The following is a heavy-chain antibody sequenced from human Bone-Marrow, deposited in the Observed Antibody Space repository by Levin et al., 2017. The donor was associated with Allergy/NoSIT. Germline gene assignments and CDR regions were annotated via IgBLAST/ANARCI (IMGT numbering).Heavy chain of an antibody. CDR2: VSWNSGTI. D-gene: IGHD4-23*01. CDR3: ARHKDYGGNGYYYYGMDV. V-gene: IGHV3-9*01. Sequence: GGSLRLSCAASGSTFTDYAIHWIRQAPGRGLEWVSGVSWNSGTIGYADSVKGRFTISRDNAKNSLYLQMNSLRTEDTALYFCARHKDYGGNGYYYYGMDVWGQGTTVTVSS. CDR1: GSTFTDYA. J-gene: IGHJ6*02.